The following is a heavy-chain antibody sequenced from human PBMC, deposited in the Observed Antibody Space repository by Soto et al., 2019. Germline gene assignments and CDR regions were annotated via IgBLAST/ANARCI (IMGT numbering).Heavy chain of an antibody. J-gene: IGHJ4*02. CDR3: ARDSAYYYDSSGYYY. D-gene: IGHD3-22*01. CDR1: GYSISSGYY. V-gene: IGHV4-38-2*02. CDR2: IYHSGST. Sequence: PSETLSLTCAVSGYSISSGYYWGWIRQPPGKGLEWIGSIYHSGSTYYNPSLKSRVTISVDTSKNQFSLKLSSVTAADTAVYYCARDSAYYYDSSGYYYWGQGTLVTV.